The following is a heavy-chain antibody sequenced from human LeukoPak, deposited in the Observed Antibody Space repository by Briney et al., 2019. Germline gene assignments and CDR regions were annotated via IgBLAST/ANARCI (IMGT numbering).Heavy chain of an antibody. CDR2: ISGSGGST. CDR1: GFTFSSYA. CDR3: SRLDTAMVTVGLDY. Sequence: GGSLRLSCAASGFTFSSYAMSWVRHAPGKGLEWVSAISGSGGSTYYADSVKGRFTISRDNSKNTLYLQMNSLRAEDTAVYYCSRLDTAMVTVGLDYWGQGTLVTVSS. J-gene: IGHJ4*02. V-gene: IGHV3-23*01. D-gene: IGHD5-18*01.